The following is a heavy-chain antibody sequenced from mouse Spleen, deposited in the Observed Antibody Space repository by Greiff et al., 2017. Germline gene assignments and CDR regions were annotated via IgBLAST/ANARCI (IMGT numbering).Heavy chain of an antibody. CDR1: GYAFSSYW. CDR3: ARSLYYDYLDY. D-gene: IGHD2-4*01. J-gene: IGHJ2*01. Sequence: QVQLQQSGAELVKPGASVKISCKASGYAFSSYWMNWVKQRPGKGLEWIGQIYPGDGDTNYNGKFKGKATLTADKSSSTAYMQLSSLTSEDSAVYFCARSLYYDYLDYWGQGTTLTVSS. CDR2: IYPGDGDT. V-gene: IGHV1-80*01.